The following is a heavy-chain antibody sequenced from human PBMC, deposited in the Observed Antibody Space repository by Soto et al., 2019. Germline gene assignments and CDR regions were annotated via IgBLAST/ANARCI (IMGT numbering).Heavy chain of an antibody. CDR3: ARVQAGEMATIRDYYYCMDV. D-gene: IGHD5-12*01. CDR2: ISSSSSYI. V-gene: IGHV3-21*01. Sequence: GGSLRLSCAASGFTFSSYSMNWVRQAPGKGLEWVSSISSSSSYIYYADSVKGRFTISRENAKNSLYLQLNSLRAEDTAVYYCARVQAGEMATIRDYYYCMDVWGQGTTVTVSS. CDR1: GFTFSSYS. J-gene: IGHJ6*02.